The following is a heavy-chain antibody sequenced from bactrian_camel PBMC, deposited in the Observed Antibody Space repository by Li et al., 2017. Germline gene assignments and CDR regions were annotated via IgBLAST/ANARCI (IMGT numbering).Heavy chain of an antibody. V-gene: IGHV3S55*01. D-gene: IGHD1*01. J-gene: IGHJ4*01. CDR1: GFPFASFD. CDR2: ISSAGRT. CDR3: AADLDVGAPRLHRPGPALCAREAWFFRRSGGY. Sequence: VQLVESGGGSVQARETLRLECKVSGFPFASFDVGWYRQAPGIECDLVSRISSAGRTFYEDSVKGRATISRDNSKNVVTLQMNNLKSEDTGVYYCAADLDVGAPRLHRPGPALCAREAWFFRRSGGYWGQGTQVTVS.